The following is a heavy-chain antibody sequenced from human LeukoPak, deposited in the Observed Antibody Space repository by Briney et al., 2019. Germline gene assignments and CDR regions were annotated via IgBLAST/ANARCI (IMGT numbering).Heavy chain of an antibody. V-gene: IGHV4-39*06. Sequence: SETLSLTCTVSGGSISSSYSYWGWIRQPPGKGLEWIGNIYYSGSTYYSPSLTSRVTVSVDTSENQFTLKLSSVTAADTAVYYCARAHSIASYYYGVDVWGQGTTVTVSS. CDR2: IYYSGST. J-gene: IGHJ6*02. CDR3: ARAHSIASYYYGVDV. D-gene: IGHD2/OR15-2a*01. CDR1: GGSISSSYSY.